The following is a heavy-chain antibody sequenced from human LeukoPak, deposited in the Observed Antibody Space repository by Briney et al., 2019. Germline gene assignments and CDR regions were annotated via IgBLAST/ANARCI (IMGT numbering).Heavy chain of an antibody. J-gene: IGHJ4*02. D-gene: IGHD6-19*01. Sequence: GGSLRLSCAASGFTFSSYSMNWVRQAPGKGLEWVSSISSSSSYIYYADSVKGRFTISRDNAKNSLYLQMNSLRAEDTAVYYCARPRRIRAVAGTGCYFDYWGQGTLVTVSS. V-gene: IGHV3-21*01. CDR1: GFTFSSYS. CDR3: ARPRRIRAVAGTGCYFDY. CDR2: ISSSSSYI.